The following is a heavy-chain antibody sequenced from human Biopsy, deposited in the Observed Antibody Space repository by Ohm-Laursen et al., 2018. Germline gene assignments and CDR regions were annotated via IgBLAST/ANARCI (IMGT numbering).Heavy chain of an antibody. CDR3: ARWTPEYDSSRYYLDAFNI. Sequence: ETLSLTCTVSGGSLSTYYWSWLRQPAGKGLEGIGRISSSGSTNYNPSLRSRVTLSMDTSKRQFPLKMSFVTAADTAVYYCARWTPEYDSSRYYLDAFNIWGQGTKVTVSS. CDR2: ISSSGST. D-gene: IGHD3-22*01. J-gene: IGHJ3*02. CDR1: GGSLSTYY. V-gene: IGHV4-4*07.